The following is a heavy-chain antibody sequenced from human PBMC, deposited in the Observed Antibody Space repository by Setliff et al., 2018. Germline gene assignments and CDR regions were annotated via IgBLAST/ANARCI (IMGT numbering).Heavy chain of an antibody. V-gene: IGHV3-48*04. CDR2: ISSSGSTI. CDR3: ARSFGSAAGPTRYAFDI. Sequence: PGGSLRLSCAASGFTLSSYSMNWVRQAPGKGLEWVSYISSSGSTIYYADSVKGRFTISRDNAKNSLYLQMNSLRAEDTAVYYCARSFGSAAGPTRYAFDIWGQGTMVTVSS. CDR1: GFTLSSYS. D-gene: IGHD6-13*01. J-gene: IGHJ3*02.